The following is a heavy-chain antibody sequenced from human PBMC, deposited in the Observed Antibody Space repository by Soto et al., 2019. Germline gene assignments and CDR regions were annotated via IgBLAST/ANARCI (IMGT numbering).Heavy chain of an antibody. CDR3: ARGITIFGVVPG. D-gene: IGHD3-3*01. Sequence: ASVKVSCKVSGHTLTEFSMHWVRQATGQGLEWMGWMNPNSGNTGYAQKFQGRVTMTRNTSISTAYMELSSLRSEDTAVYYCARGITIFGVVPGWGQGTLVTVSS. CDR1: GHTLTEFS. CDR2: MNPNSGNT. V-gene: IGHV1-8*01. J-gene: IGHJ4*02.